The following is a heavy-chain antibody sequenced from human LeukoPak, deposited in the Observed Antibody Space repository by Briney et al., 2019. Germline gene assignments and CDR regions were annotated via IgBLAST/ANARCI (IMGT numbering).Heavy chain of an antibody. CDR3: ARVGGDYGDYDY. CDR1: GGSISSGSYY. CDR2: IYTSGST. Sequence: SETLSLTCTVSGGSISSGSYYWSWIRQPTGKGLEWIGRIYTSGSTNYNPPLKSRVTMSVDTSKNQFSLKVRSVTAADTAVYYCARVGGDYGDYDYWGQGTLVTVSS. J-gene: IGHJ4*02. V-gene: IGHV4-61*02. D-gene: IGHD4-17*01.